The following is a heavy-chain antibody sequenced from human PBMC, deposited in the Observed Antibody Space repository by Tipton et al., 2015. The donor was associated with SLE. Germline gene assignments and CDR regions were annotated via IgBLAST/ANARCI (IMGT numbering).Heavy chain of an antibody. D-gene: IGHD2-21*01. Sequence: SLRLSCAASGFTFSSYEMNWVRQAPGKGLEWVSVIYSGGTTYYADSVKGRFSISRDNSKNTLYLQMNSLRPEDTAVYYCAREAYCGGDCYSPFDHWGQGTLVTVSS. CDR3: AREAYCGGDCYSPFDH. CDR1: GFTFSSYE. CDR2: IYSGGTT. V-gene: IGHV3-23*03. J-gene: IGHJ4*02.